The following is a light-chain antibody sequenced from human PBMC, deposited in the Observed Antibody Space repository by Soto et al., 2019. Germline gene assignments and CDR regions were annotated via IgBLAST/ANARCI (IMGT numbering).Light chain of an antibody. CDR3: QQYNSYSRT. CDR2: DAS. Sequence: DIQMTQSPSTLSASVGDGVTITCRASQSISSWLAWYQQKPGKAPKLLIYDASSLESGVPSRFSGSGSGTEFTLTISSLQPDDFATYYCQQYNSYSRTFSQGTKVDIK. J-gene: IGKJ1*01. V-gene: IGKV1-5*01. CDR1: QSISSW.